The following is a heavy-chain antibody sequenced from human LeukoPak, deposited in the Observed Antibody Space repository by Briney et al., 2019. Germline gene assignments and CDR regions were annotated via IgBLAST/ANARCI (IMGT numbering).Heavy chain of an antibody. Sequence: SETLSLTCAVYGGSFSGYYWSWIRQPPGKGLEWIGEINHSGSTNYNPSLKSRVTISVDTSKNQFSLKLSSVTAADTAVYYCARGYRVREEGMDVWGKGTTVTVSS. D-gene: IGHD3-10*01. CDR3: ARGYRVREEGMDV. CDR2: INHSGST. CDR1: GGSFSGYY. V-gene: IGHV4-34*01. J-gene: IGHJ6*04.